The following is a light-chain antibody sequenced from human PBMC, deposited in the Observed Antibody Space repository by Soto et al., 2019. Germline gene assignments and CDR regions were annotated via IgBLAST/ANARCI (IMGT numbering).Light chain of an antibody. J-gene: IGLJ3*02. CDR3: CSYAGSSTLV. Sequence: QSALTQPASVSGSPGQSITISSTGTSSDLGSYNLVSWYQQHPGKAPKLMIYEGSKRPSGVSNRFSGSKSGNTASLTISGLQAEDEADYYCCSYAGSSTLVFGGGTKLTVL. CDR1: SSDLGSYNL. CDR2: EGS. V-gene: IGLV2-23*01.